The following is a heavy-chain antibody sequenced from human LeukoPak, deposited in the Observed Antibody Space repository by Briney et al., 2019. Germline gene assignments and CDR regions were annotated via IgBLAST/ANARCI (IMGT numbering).Heavy chain of an antibody. CDR3: AKSLAVYGDYVWEYFDY. V-gene: IGHV4-59*08. Sequence: PSETLSLTCTVSGGSISSYYWSWIRQPPGKGLEWIGYIYYSGSTNYNPSLKSRVTISVDTSKNQFSLKLSSVTAADTAVYYCAKSLAVYGDYVWEYFDYWGQGTLVTVSS. CDR2: IYYSGST. J-gene: IGHJ4*02. D-gene: IGHD4-17*01. CDR1: GGSISSYY.